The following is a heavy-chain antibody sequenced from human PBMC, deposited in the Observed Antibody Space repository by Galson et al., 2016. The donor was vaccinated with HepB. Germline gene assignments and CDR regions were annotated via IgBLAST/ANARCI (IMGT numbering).Heavy chain of an antibody. D-gene: IGHD4-23*01. J-gene: IGHJ3*01. CDR3: VADHGGLDCFDF. CDR1: GYTFSAYA. CDR2: VSGPGAST. Sequence: SLRLSCAGSGYTFSAYAMSWVRQSPGKGLEWVSAVSGPGASTDYADSVKGRFTISRDNSKNTLYLQMNSLRAEDTALYYCVADHGGLDCFDFWGRGTMVTVSS. V-gene: IGHV3-23*01.